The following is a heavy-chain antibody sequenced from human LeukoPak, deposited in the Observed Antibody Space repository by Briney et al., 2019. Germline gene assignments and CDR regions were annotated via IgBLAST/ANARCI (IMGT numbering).Heavy chain of an antibody. Sequence: SETLSLTCTVSGGSIRSSYYYWGWIRQPPGKGLEWIGSIYDSGSTYYNPSLKSRVTISVDTSKNQFSLKLSSVTAADTAVYYCARRRVATILATIGYFDYWGQGTLVTVSS. J-gene: IGHJ4*02. D-gene: IGHD5-12*01. V-gene: IGHV4-39*01. CDR3: ARRRVATILATIGYFDY. CDR2: IYDSGST. CDR1: GGSIRSSYYY.